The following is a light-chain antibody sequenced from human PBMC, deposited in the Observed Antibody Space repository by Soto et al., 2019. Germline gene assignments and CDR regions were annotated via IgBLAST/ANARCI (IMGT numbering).Light chain of an antibody. CDR2: EVS. V-gene: IGLV2-14*01. Sequence: QSVLTQPASVSGSPGQSITISCTGTSSDVGGYNYVSWYQQYPGKAPKLMIYEVSNRPSGVSNRFSGSKSGNTASLTTSGLQAADEADYYCSSYTSSSTLVFGTGTKVTVL. J-gene: IGLJ1*01. CDR1: SSDVGGYNY. CDR3: SSYTSSSTLV.